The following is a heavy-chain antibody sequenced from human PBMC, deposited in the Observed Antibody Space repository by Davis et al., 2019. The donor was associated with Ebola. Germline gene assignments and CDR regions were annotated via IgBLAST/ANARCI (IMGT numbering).Heavy chain of an antibody. D-gene: IGHD3-3*01. CDR2: IIPIFGTA. CDR3: ARTYSFGVPTWYFDY. CDR1: GYTFPSYG. J-gene: IGHJ4*02. V-gene: IGHV1-69*05. Sequence: SVKVSCKPSGYTFPSYGISWVRQAPGQGLEWMGGIIPIFGTANYAQKFQGRVTITRNTSISTAYMELSSLRSDDTAVYYCARTYSFGVPTWYFDYWGQGTLVTVSS.